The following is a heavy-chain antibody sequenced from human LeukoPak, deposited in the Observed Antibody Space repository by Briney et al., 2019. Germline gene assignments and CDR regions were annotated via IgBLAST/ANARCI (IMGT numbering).Heavy chain of an antibody. J-gene: IGHJ6*03. CDR3: ARVGCSGTSCYYYYYYMDV. Sequence: GGSLRLSCAASGFTFSSYAMHWVRQAPGKGLEWVAVISYDGSNKYYADSVKGRFTISRDNSKNTLYLQMNSLRAEDTAVYYCARVGCSGTSCYYYYYYMDVWGKGTTVTVSS. D-gene: IGHD2-2*01. CDR2: ISYDGSNK. V-gene: IGHV3-30-3*01. CDR1: GFTFSSYA.